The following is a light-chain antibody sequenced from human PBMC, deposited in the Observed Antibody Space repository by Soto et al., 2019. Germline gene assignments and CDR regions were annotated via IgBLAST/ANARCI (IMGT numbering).Light chain of an antibody. Sequence: QSVLTQPASVSGSPGQSITISCTGTSKDIGTFNFVSWFQQESGEAPKLLIYDVSNRPSGISNRFSGSKSGNMASLTISGLQAEDEADYYCSSFAETSLLFGGGTKVTVL. CDR3: SSFAETSLL. V-gene: IGLV2-14*01. CDR1: SKDIGTFNF. CDR2: DVS. J-gene: IGLJ3*02.